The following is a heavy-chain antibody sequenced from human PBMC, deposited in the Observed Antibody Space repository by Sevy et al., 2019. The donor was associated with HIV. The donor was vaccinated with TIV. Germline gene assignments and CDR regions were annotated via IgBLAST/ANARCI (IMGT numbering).Heavy chain of an antibody. V-gene: IGHV3-48*03. Sequence: GGSLRLSCAASGFTFSSYEMNWVRQAPGKGLEWISYITLSGSTMYYGDSVKGRFAISRDNAKNSLYLQLNSLRAEDTGVYYCARDRQGITVAGTAIDYWGQGTLVTVSS. J-gene: IGHJ4*02. D-gene: IGHD6-19*01. CDR1: GFTFSSYE. CDR3: ARDRQGITVAGTAIDY. CDR2: ITLSGSTM.